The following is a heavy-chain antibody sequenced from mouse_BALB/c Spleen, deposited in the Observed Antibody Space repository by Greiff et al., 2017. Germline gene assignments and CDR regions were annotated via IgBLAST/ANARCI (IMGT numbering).Heavy chain of an antibody. D-gene: IGHD2-2*01. V-gene: IGHV5-6-3*01. CDR3: ARVYGYYFDY. CDR1: GFTFSSYG. CDR2: INSNGGST. J-gene: IGHJ2*01. Sequence: DVQLVESGGGLVQPGGSLKLSCAASGFTFSSYGMSWVRQTPDKRLELVATINSNGGSTYYPDSVKGRFTISRDNAKNTLYLQMSSLKSEDTAMYYCARVYGYYFDYWGQGTTLTVSS.